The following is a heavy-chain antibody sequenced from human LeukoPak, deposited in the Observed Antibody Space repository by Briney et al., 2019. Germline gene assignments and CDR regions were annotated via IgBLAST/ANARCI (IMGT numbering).Heavy chain of an antibody. V-gene: IGHV3-7*05. J-gene: IGHJ4*02. CDR3: ASRAGYTGSWSAFDY. CDR2: IKQDGSEK. CDR1: TLTLNNYW. Sequence: GVCLRLSCTASTLTLNNYWMSWVRPAPGKGVEWGANIKQDGSEKYHVDSVKGRFTISRDNAKNSLYLQMNSLRAEDTAVYYCASRAGYTGSWSAFDYWGQGTLVTVSS. D-gene: IGHD6-13*01.